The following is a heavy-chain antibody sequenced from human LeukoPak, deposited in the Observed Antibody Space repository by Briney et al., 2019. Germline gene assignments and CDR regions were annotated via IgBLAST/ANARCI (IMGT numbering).Heavy chain of an antibody. J-gene: IGHJ5*02. D-gene: IGHD3-10*01. CDR2: IDHSGST. V-gene: IGHV4-34*01. Sequence: SETLSLTCAVYGGSFSGYYWSWIRQPPGKGLEWIGEIDHSGSTNYNPSLKSRVTISIDTSKNQFSPKLSSVTAADTAVYYCAGASYYYGSGRNWFDPWGQGTLVTVSS. CDR1: GGSFSGYY. CDR3: AGASYYYGSGRNWFDP.